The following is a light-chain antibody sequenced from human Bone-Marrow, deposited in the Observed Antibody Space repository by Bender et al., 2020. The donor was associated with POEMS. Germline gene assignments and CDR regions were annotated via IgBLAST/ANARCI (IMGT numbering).Light chain of an antibody. J-gene: IGLJ3*02. V-gene: IGLV1-47*02. Sequence: QSVLTQPPSASGTPGQSVTISCSGSSSNIGTNYVYWYQQVPGTAPRLLIYVNDQRPSGVPDRFSGSKSGASASLAISDIQSEDEGDYYCSSWDDSLSGWVFGGGTKLTVL. CDR1: SSNIGTNY. CDR2: VND. CDR3: SSWDDSLSGWV.